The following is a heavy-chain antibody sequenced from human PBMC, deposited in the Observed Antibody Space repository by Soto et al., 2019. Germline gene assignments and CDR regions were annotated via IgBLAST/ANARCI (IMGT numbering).Heavy chain of an antibody. D-gene: IGHD2-2*01. CDR2: MNPNNENT. CDR3: ASGSIVVVPAAIGPPYYYYGMDV. Sequence: GASVKVSCKASGYTFSSYDINWVRQASGQGLEWMGWMNPNNENTGYAQKFQGRVSMTRDTSTSTAYMELSSLRSEDTAVYYCASGSIVVVPAAIGPPYYYYGMDVWG. J-gene: IGHJ6*02. CDR1: GYTFSSYD. V-gene: IGHV1-8*01.